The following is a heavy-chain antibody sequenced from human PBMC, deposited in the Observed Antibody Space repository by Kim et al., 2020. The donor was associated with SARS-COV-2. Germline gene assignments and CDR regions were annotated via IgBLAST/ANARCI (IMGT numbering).Heavy chain of an antibody. Sequence: ASVKVSCKASGYTFTSYAMNWVRQAPGQGLEWMGWINTNTGNPTYAQGFTGRFVFSLDTSVSTAYLQISSLKAEDTAVYYCAREGYSSSWYRDWFDPWGQGTLVTVSS. CDR2: INTNTGNP. D-gene: IGHD6-13*01. CDR3: AREGYSSSWYRDWFDP. CDR1: GYTFTSYA. V-gene: IGHV7-4-1*02. J-gene: IGHJ5*02.